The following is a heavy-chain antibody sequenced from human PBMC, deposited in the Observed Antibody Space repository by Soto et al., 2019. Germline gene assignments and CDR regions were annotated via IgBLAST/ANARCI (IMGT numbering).Heavy chain of an antibody. CDR2: INTDGSST. CDR1: GFTFSSFW. CDR3: AKRGVDTFGLSY. D-gene: IGHD3-10*01. V-gene: IGHV3-74*01. J-gene: IGHJ4*02. Sequence: EVQLVESGGGSVQPGGSLRLSCAVSGFTFSSFWMHWVCQAPGEGLVWVSRINTDGSSTSYADSVKGRFTISRDNAKNTLYLQMNSLRVEDTAMYYCAKRGVDTFGLSYWGQGTLVTVSS.